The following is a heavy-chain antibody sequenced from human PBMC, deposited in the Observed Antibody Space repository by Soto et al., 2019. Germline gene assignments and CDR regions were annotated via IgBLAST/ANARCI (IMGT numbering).Heavy chain of an antibody. CDR1: GFTCISYA. CDR2: ISGSGGST. J-gene: IGHJ4*02. D-gene: IGHD2-2*01. CDR3: AKDRAIVVVPAAMDY. V-gene: IGHV3-23*01. Sequence: GGSLRLSCAASGFTCISYAMSWVRQAPGKGLEWVSAISGSGGSTYYADSVKGRFTISRGNSKNTLYLQMNSLRAEDTAVYYCAKDRAIVVVPAAMDYWGQGTLVTVS.